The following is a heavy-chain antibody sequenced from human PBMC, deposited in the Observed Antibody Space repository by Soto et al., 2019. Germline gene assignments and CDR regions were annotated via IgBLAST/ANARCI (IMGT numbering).Heavy chain of an antibody. Sequence: EVQLVESGGGLVQPGRSLRLSCAASGFTFDDYAMHWVRQAPGKGLEWVSGISWNSGSIGYADSVKGRFTISRDNAKNSLYLQMNSLRAEDTALYYCAKVNPMDTHYFDYWGQGTLVTVSS. CDR2: ISWNSGSI. D-gene: IGHD2-8*01. CDR1: GFTFDDYA. CDR3: AKVNPMDTHYFDY. V-gene: IGHV3-9*01. J-gene: IGHJ4*02.